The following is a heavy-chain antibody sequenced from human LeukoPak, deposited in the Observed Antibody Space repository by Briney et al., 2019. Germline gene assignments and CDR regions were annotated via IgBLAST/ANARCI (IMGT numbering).Heavy chain of an antibody. CDR3: ARGRRFLVKYFDY. V-gene: IGHV1-2*02. D-gene: IGHD3-3*01. CDR2: INPNSGGT. CDR1: GYTFTGYY. J-gene: IGHJ4*02. Sequence: ASVKVSCKASGYTFTGYYIHWVRQAPGQGLEWMGWINPNSGGTKYAQKFQGRVTMTRDTSISTAYMGLSRLRSDDTAVYYCARGRRFLVKYFDYWGQGTLVTVSS.